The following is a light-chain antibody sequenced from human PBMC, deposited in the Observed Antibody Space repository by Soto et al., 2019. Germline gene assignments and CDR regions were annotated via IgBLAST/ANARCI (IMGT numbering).Light chain of an antibody. CDR3: SSYTSSSTYV. Sequence: QSALTQPASVSGSHGQSITISCTGSSSDVGGYNYVSWYQQHPGKAPKLMIYEVSNRPSGVSHRFSGSKSGNTASLTISGLQAEDEADYYCSSYTSSSTYVFGTGTKLTVL. J-gene: IGLJ1*01. V-gene: IGLV2-14*01. CDR2: EVS. CDR1: SSDVGGYNY.